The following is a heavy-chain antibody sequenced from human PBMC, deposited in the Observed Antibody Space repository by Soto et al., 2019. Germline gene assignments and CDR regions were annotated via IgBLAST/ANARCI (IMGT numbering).Heavy chain of an antibody. CDR1: GVSISSGGYY. CDR2: IYYSGNT. J-gene: IGHJ4*02. V-gene: IGHV4-31*03. CDR3: ARAPGDYYDSSGSLYFDY. D-gene: IGHD3-22*01. Sequence: QVRLQESGPGLVKPSQTLSLTCTVSGVSISSGGYYWSWIRQHPGKGLEWIGYIYYSGNTYYNPSLKSRVAISVDTSKNQFSLKLSSVTAADTAVYYCARAPGDYYDSSGSLYFDYWGQGTLVTVSS.